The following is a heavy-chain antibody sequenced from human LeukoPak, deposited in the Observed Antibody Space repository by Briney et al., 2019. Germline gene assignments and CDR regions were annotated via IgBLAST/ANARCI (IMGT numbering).Heavy chain of an antibody. Sequence: ASVKLSCKASGYTFTSYGISWVRQAPGQGLEWMGWISADNGNTNYAQKLQGRVTMTRDTSISTAYMELSRLRSDDTAVYYCARDGPAYYGSGSFFFDYWGQGTLVTVSS. D-gene: IGHD3-10*01. V-gene: IGHV1-18*01. CDR1: GYTFTSYG. CDR3: ARDGPAYYGSGSFFFDY. CDR2: ISADNGNT. J-gene: IGHJ4*02.